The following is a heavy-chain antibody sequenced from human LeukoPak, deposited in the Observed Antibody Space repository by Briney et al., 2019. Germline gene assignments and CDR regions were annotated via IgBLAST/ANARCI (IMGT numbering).Heavy chain of an antibody. V-gene: IGHV4-34*01. CDR1: GGSFTNYY. CDR2: INHTENT. Sequence: SETLSLTRAVNGGSFTNYYWSWIRQPPGKGLEWITEINHTENTNYNPSLKSRVTVSIDTSKNQFSLKLSAVTAADTAVYYCARTYYDAGGYYGLDYWGQGILVTVSS. D-gene: IGHD3-22*01. CDR3: ARTYYDAGGYYGLDY. J-gene: IGHJ4*02.